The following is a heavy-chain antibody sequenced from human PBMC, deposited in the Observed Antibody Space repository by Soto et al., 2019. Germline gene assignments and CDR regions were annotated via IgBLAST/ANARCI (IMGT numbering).Heavy chain of an antibody. V-gene: IGHV3-30-3*01. J-gene: IGHJ3*01. CDR3: ARDTAGSGYYGDAFDV. CDR2: ISYDGSNK. D-gene: IGHD3-22*01. Sequence: QVQLVESGGGVVQPGRSLRLSCAASGFTFGTYAMHWVRQAPGKGLEWVAVISYDGSNKYYADSVKGRFTISRDNSKNTLYLQMNSLRAEDTVVYYCARDTAGSGYYGDAFDVWGQGTMVTVSS. CDR1: GFTFGTYA.